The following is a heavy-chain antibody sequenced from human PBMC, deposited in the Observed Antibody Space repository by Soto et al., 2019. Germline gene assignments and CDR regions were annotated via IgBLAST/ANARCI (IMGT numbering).Heavy chain of an antibody. D-gene: IGHD6-13*01. V-gene: IGHV1-69*08. CDR2: IIPILGIA. CDR1: GGTFSSYT. Sequence: QVQLVQSGAEVKKPGSSVKVSCKASGGTFSSYTISWVRQAPGQGLEWMGRIIPILGIANYAQKFQGRVTITADKSTSTAYMELSSLRSEDTAVYYCARDLVAAAAPTHWFDPWGQGTLVTVSS. CDR3: ARDLVAAAAPTHWFDP. J-gene: IGHJ5*02.